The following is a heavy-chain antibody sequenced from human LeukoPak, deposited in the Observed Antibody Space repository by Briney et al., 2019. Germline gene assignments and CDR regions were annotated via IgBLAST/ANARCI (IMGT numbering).Heavy chain of an antibody. V-gene: IGHV4-4*07. CDR3: ASLSSGAGFDV. Sequence: SETLSLTRSVSGAYMSNYYWTWVRQSAAQGLEWIGRLHASESTIYNPSLRSRVTMSLDTSKDQLSLTLTSVTAADSAMYYCASLSSGAGFDVWGQGTVVTVS. J-gene: IGHJ3*01. CDR2: LHASEST. CDR1: GAYMSNYY. D-gene: IGHD3-22*01.